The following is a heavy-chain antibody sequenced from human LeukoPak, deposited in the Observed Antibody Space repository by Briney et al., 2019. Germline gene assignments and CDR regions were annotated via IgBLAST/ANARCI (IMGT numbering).Heavy chain of an antibody. J-gene: IGHJ4*02. V-gene: IGHV4-39*01. D-gene: IGHD4-17*01. Sequence: SETLSLTCTVSGGSISSSSYYWGWIRPPPGKGLEWIGSIYYSGSTYYNPSLKSRVTISVDTSKNQFSLKLGSVTAADTAVYYCASPTTMTTAIEYWGQGTLVTVSS. CDR3: ASPTTMTTAIEY. CDR1: GGSISSSSYY. CDR2: IYYSGST.